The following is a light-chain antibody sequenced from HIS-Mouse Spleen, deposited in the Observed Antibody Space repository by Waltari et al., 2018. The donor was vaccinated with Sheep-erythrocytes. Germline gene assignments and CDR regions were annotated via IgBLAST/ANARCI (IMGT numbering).Light chain of an antibody. CDR3: QAWDSSTFSYV. CDR1: KLGDKY. V-gene: IGLV3-1*01. CDR2: QDS. J-gene: IGLJ1*01. Sequence: SYELTQPPSVSVSPGQTASITCSGDKLGDKYACWYQQKPGQSPVLVIYQDSKRPSGSPERISGSNAGNTATLTISGTQAMDEADYYCQAWDSSTFSYVFGTGTKVTVL.